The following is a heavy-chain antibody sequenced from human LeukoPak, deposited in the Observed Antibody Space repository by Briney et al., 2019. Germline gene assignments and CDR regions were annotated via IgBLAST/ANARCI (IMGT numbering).Heavy chain of an antibody. D-gene: IGHD3-22*01. J-gene: IGHJ5*02. V-gene: IGHV1-69*13. CDR3: ASGYYYDSSGGPGWFDP. CDR1: GGTFSSYA. CDR2: IIPIFGTA. Sequence: ASVKVSCKASGGTFSSYAISWVRQAPGQGLEWMGGIIPIFGTANYAQKFQGRVTITADESTSTAYMELSSLRSEDTAVYYCASGYYYDSSGGPGWFDPWGQGTLVTVSS.